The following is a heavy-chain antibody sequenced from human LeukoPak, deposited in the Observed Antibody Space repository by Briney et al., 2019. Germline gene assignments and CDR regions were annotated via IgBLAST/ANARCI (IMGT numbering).Heavy chain of an antibody. D-gene: IGHD3-22*01. CDR3: ARAGRQGFTMIVVPFFYFDL. CDR2: INHSGST. V-gene: IGHV4-31*01. CDR1: GGSIRSGASD. Sequence: PSETLSLTCTVSGGSIRSGASDWGWIRQHPKRGLEWVGYINHSGSTYYNPSLGSLVTMSVDTSKNQFSLKLSSVTAADSAVYYCARAGRQGFTMIVVPFFYFDLWGRGTLVTVSS. J-gene: IGHJ2*01.